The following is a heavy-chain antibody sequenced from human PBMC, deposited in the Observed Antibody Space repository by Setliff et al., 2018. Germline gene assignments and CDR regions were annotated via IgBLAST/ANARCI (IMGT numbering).Heavy chain of an antibody. CDR2: ISYSGIT. J-gene: IGHJ4*02. CDR3: ARGGTFRYFDY. Sequence: PSETLSLTCNVSGASVSSHYWDWIRQPPGKGLEWIGFISYSGITTYNVSLKSRVSISVDTPKNQFSLNLKSVTAADTAVYYCARGGTFRYFDYWGQGSPVTVSS. V-gene: IGHV4-59*02. D-gene: IGHD5-12*01. CDR1: GASVSSHY.